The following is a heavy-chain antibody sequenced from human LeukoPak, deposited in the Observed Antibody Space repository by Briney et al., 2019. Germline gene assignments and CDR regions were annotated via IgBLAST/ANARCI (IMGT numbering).Heavy chain of an antibody. V-gene: IGHV3-7*01. CDR3: VNLGYSD. D-gene: IGHD5-12*01. CDR2: IKNDGSDK. Sequence: GGSLRLSCEASGFSFSAAWMTWIRQAPGKGLEWVATIKNDGSDKYYVDSVKGRFTLSRDNAKNSVYLQMNSLRVEDTAVYYCVNLGYSDGGQGTLVTVSS. CDR1: GFSFSAAW. J-gene: IGHJ4*02.